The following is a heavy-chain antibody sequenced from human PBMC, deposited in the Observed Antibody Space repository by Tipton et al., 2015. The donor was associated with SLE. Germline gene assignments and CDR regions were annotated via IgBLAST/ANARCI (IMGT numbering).Heavy chain of an antibody. D-gene: IGHD6-19*01. CDR2: ISWNSGSI. CDR1: GFTFDDYA. V-gene: IGHV3-9*01. CDR3: AKATTPYGSGRWAFDI. J-gene: IGHJ3*02. Sequence: SLRLSCAASGFTFDDYAMHWVRQAPGKGLEWVSGISWNSGSIGYADSVKGRFTISRDNAKNSLYLQMNSPRAEDTALYYCAKATTPYGSGRWAFDIWGQGTMVTVSS.